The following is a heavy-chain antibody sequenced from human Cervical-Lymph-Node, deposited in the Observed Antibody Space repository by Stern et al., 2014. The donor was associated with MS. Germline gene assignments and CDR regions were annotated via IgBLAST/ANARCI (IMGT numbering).Heavy chain of an antibody. D-gene: IGHD3-16*01. V-gene: IGHV3-23*04. CDR3: ARISLWGSYHFDF. CDR1: RFTFSSYA. CDR2: LSSSGGRT. J-gene: IGHJ4*02. Sequence: EVQLVESGGGLVQPEGSLRLSCAASRFTFSSYAMSWVRQAPGKGLEWVSGLSSSGGRTYYADSVKGRFTISRDNSKNTLYLQMNSLRAEDTAVYYCARISLWGSYHFDFWGQGTLVTVSS.